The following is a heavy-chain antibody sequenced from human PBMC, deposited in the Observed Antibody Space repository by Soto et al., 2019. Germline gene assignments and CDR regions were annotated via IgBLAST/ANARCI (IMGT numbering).Heavy chain of an antibody. CDR2: IDSDGSST. J-gene: IGHJ4*02. D-gene: IGHD1-26*01. Sequence: ETLSLTCTVSGGHISSSSYYWGWIRQPPGKGLVWVSHIDSDGSSTTYADSVKGRFTISRDNAKNTLYMQMNSLRAEDTAVYYCGRDDFGLGIDYWGLGTLVTVSS. CDR3: GRDDFGLGIDY. CDR1: GGHISSSSYY. V-gene: IGHV3-74*01.